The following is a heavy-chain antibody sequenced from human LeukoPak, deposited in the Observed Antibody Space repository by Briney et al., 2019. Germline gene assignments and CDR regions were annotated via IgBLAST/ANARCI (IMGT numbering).Heavy chain of an antibody. CDR1: GFTFSSYS. Sequence: PGGSLRLSCAASGFTFSSYSMNWVRQAPGKGLEWVSSISSSSSYIYYADSVKGRFTISRDNAKNSLYLQMNSLRAEDTAVYYCVRDRIKYYDSSGYGGIDYWGQGTLVTVSS. CDR3: VRDRIKYYDSSGYGGIDY. D-gene: IGHD3-22*01. CDR2: ISSSSSYI. J-gene: IGHJ4*02. V-gene: IGHV3-21*01.